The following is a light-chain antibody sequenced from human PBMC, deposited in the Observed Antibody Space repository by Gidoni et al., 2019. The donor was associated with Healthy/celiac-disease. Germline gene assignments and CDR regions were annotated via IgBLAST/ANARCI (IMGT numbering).Light chain of an antibody. CDR1: QSVSSY. CDR3: QQRSNWPFT. Sequence: DTVFTPSPATLSVSPGARATHSSRASQSVSSYLAWYQQKPGQAPRLLIYDASNRATGIPARVSGRGSGTDFTITISSLEPEDCAVYYCQQRSNWPFTFGQGTRLEIK. J-gene: IGKJ5*01. CDR2: DAS. V-gene: IGKV3-11*01.